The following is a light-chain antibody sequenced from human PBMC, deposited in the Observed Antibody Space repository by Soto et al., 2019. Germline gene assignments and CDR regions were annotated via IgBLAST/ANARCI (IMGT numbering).Light chain of an antibody. CDR2: EVS. V-gene: IGLV2-14*01. J-gene: IGLJ1*01. Sequence: QSALTQPASVSGSPGQSITISCSGTSSDVGGFNYVSWYQQHPGKAPKLMISEVSNRPSGVSNRFSGSKSDTTAYLTISGLQAEDEADYYCSSYSDSDTKVFGTGTKGTVL. CDR1: SSDVGGFNY. CDR3: SSYSDSDTKV.